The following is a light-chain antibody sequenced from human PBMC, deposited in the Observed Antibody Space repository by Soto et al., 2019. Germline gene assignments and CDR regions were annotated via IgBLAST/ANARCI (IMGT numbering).Light chain of an antibody. CDR2: DAS. CDR3: QQYSISPIT. CDR1: QSVSSSY. J-gene: IGKJ5*01. Sequence: EIVLAQSPATLSLSPGEGATLSCGASQSVSSSYLAWYQQKPGPAPRLLIYDASNRATGIPARFSGSGSGTDFTLTISRLEPEDFAVYYCQQYSISPITFGQGTRLEI. V-gene: IGKV3D-20*01.